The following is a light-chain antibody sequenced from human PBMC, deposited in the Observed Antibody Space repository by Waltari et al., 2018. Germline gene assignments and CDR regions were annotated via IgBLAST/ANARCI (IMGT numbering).Light chain of an antibody. Sequence: DILMTQSPLSLPVTPGEPASISCRSSQSLLHSNGYNYLDWYLQKQGQSPQVLIYLGSNRASGVTDRFSGSGSGTDFTLNISRVEAEDVGVYYCMQILQPARTFGQGTRLEIK. J-gene: IGKJ2*01. CDR3: MQILQPART. V-gene: IGKV2-28*01. CDR2: LGS. CDR1: QSLLHSNGYNY.